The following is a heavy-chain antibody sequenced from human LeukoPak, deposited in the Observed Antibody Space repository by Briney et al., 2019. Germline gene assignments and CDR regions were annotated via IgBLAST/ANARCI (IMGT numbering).Heavy chain of an antibody. D-gene: IGHD6-13*01. CDR1: GYTFTGYY. Sequence: PLASVKVSCKASGYTFTGYYMHWVRQAPGQGLEWMGWINPNSGGTNYAQKFQGRVTMTRDTSISTAYMELSRLRSDDTALYYCAKGPKQQLVGSRGHYFDYWGQGTLVTVSS. CDR3: AKGPKQQLVGSRGHYFDY. J-gene: IGHJ4*02. CDR2: INPNSGGT. V-gene: IGHV1-2*02.